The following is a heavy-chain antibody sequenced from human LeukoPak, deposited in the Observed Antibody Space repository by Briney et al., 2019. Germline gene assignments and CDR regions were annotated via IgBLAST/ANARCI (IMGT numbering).Heavy chain of an antibody. D-gene: IGHD1-1*01. CDR3: ARYPRGTIVYFDS. J-gene: IGHJ4*02. CDR1: GGPINNYY. Sequence: SETLSLTCTVWGGPINNYYGMCIREPAGKGLEWRGRMYSSEDTNYNLSLKRRVTMSVDTSKNEFSLSLSCVPAADARVYHCARYPRGTIVYFDSCGQGPLVTVSS. CDR2: MYSSEDT. V-gene: IGHV4-4*07.